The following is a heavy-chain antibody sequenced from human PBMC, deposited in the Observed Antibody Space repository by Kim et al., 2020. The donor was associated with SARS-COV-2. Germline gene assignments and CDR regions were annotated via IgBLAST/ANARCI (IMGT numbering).Heavy chain of an antibody. Sequence: NYADSVNGRFTIPRNNAQNPLYLQMTVLRAEDSAVYYCARKPFNWNDLDYWGQGTLVTVSS. J-gene: IGHJ4*02. CDR3: ARKPFNWNDLDY. D-gene: IGHD1-1*01. V-gene: IGHV3-74*01.